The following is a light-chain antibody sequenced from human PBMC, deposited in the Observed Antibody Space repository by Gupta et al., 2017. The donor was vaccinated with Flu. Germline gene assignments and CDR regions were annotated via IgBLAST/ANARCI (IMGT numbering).Light chain of an antibody. V-gene: IGKV3-20*01. CDR3: QQYGCSRLT. J-gene: IGKJ4*02. Sequence: EIVLTQSPGTLSLSPGERATLSCRASQSVSSSYLAWYQQKPGQAPRLLIYGASSRATGIPDMFSGSGSGTFITLTISRLEPEDVAVYYCQQYGCSRLTFGGGTKVEIK. CDR2: GAS. CDR1: QSVSSSY.